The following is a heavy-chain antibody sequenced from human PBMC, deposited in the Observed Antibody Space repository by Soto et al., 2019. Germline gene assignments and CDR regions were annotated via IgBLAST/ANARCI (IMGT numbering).Heavy chain of an antibody. Sequence: PSETLSLTCTVSGGSISSYYWSWIRQPPGKGLEWIGYIYYSGSTNYNPSLKSRVTISVDTSKNQFSLKLSSVTAADTAVYYCARDASPYHDSSGSPGDWFDPWGHGTLVTVYS. V-gene: IGHV4-59*01. D-gene: IGHD3-22*01. CDR1: GGSISSYY. CDR3: ARDASPYHDSSGSPGDWFDP. CDR2: IYYSGST. J-gene: IGHJ5*02.